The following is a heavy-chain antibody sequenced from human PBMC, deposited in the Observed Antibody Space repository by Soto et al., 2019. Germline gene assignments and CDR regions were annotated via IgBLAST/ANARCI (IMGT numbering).Heavy chain of an antibody. D-gene: IGHD2-2*01. Sequence: SETLSLTCAVSGGSISSGGYSWSWIRQPPGKGLEWIGYIYHSGSTYYNPSLKSRVTISVDRSKNQFSLKLSSVTAADTAVYFCAAGGPLSRYFWDKGTLVT. CDR1: GGSISSGGYS. CDR2: IYHSGST. CDR3: AAGGPLSRYF. J-gene: IGHJ4*02. V-gene: IGHV4-30-2*01.